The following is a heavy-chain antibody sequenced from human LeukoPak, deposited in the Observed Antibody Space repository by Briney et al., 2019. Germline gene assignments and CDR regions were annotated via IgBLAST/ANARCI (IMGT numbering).Heavy chain of an antibody. CDR3: ARVTHDTASP. CDR2: IYQSVTT. J-gene: IGHJ4*02. Sequence: PSETLSLTCAVSGYSINSGYHWGWIRQPPGKGLEWIATIYQSVTTYYNPSLQSRVIMSIDTSNNQFSLSLASVTAADTAMYYCARVTHDTASPWGQGTLVTVSS. CDR1: GYSINSGYH. D-gene: IGHD2-21*02. V-gene: IGHV4-38-2*01.